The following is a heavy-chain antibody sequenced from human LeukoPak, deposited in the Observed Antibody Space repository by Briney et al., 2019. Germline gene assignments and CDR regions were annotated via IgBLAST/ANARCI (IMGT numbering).Heavy chain of an antibody. CDR1: GGSISSYY. D-gene: IGHD5-24*01. CDR2: IYTSGST. J-gene: IGHJ4*02. CDR3: ARSHYNLGYFDY. V-gene: IGHV4-4*07. Sequence: SETLSLTCTVSGGSISSYYWSWIRQPAGKGLEWIGRIYTSGSTNYNPSLKSRVTISVDTSKNQFSLKLSSVTAADTAVYYCARSHYNLGYFDYWGQGTLVTVSS.